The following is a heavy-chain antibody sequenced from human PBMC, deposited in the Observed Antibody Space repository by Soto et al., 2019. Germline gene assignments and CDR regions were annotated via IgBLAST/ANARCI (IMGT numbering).Heavy chain of an antibody. J-gene: IGHJ6*02. CDR3: ARDREYSGFYYGMDV. CDR2: ISFDGNNQ. D-gene: IGHD5-12*01. CDR1: GFTFSRNA. Sequence: QEQLVQSGGGVVQPGRSLRLSCEASGFTFSRNAMHWVRQAPGKGLEWVAVISFDGNNQYYTDSVKGRFTISRDNSKNTLELQMTSLRREDTAVYYCARDREYSGFYYGMDVWGQGTTVTVSS. V-gene: IGHV3-30-3*01.